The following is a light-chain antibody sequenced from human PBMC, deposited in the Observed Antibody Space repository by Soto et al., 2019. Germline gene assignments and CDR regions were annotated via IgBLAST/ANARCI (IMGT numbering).Light chain of an antibody. V-gene: IGKV4-1*01. CDR2: WAS. CDR3: QQYYTTLAPT. Sequence: DIVMTQSPESRTVPLGERATINCKSSLSVFYSSNSQNYLAWYQHKPGQPPKLLIYWASTRESGVPDRFSGSGSGTDFTLTISSLQAEDVAVYYCQQYYTTLAPTFGGGTKVEIK. CDR1: LSVFYSSNSQNY. J-gene: IGKJ4*01.